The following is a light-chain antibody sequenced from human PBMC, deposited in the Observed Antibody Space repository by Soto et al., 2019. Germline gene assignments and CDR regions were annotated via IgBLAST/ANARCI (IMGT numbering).Light chain of an antibody. J-gene: IGKJ2*01. CDR2: GAS. CDR3: QQYGRSPHT. V-gene: IGKV3-20*01. CDR1: QSVSSSY. Sequence: EIVLTQSPGTLSLSPGERATLSCRASQSVSSSYLAWYQQKPGQAPRLLIYGASSRATGIPDRFSGSGSGTDFTLTISRLEPEDFAVYYCQQYGRSPHTFGQGPKLEIK.